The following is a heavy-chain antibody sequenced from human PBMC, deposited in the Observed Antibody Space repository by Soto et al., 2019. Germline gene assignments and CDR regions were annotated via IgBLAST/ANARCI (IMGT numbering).Heavy chain of an antibody. J-gene: IGHJ6*02. Sequence: GASLKVSCKASGYTLTGYYMHWVRQAPGQGLEWMGWINPNSGGTNYAQKFQGRVTMTRDTSISTAYMELSRLRSDDTAVYYCARGATYYDFWSGYYTSYTYSGMDVWGQGTTVTVSS. CDR3: ARGATYYDFWSGYYTSYTYSGMDV. CDR2: INPNSGGT. CDR1: GYTLTGYY. V-gene: IGHV1-2*02. D-gene: IGHD3-3*01.